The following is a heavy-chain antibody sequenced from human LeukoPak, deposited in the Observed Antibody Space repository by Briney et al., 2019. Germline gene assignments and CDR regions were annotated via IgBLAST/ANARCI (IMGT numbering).Heavy chain of an antibody. CDR1: GYTFTSYA. Sequence: ASVKVSCKASGYTFTSYAMHWVRQAPGQRLEWMGWINAGNGNTKYSQEFRGRVTITRDTSASTAYMELSSLRSEDMAVYYCARAPAYGSGSYPKFDPWGQGTLVTVSS. CDR2: INAGNGNT. J-gene: IGHJ5*02. V-gene: IGHV1-3*03. CDR3: ARAPAYGSGSYPKFDP. D-gene: IGHD3-10*01.